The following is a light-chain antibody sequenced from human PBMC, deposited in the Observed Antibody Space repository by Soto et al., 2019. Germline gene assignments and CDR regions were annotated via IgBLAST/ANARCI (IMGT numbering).Light chain of an antibody. CDR2: YDS. J-gene: IGLJ2*01. Sequence: ELTQPPSVSVAPGKTARITCGGNNIGSKSVHWYQQKPGQAPVLVIYYDSDRPSGIPERFSGSNSGNTATLTISRVEAGDEADYYCQVWDSSSDVVFGGGTKVTVL. CDR3: QVWDSSSDVV. V-gene: IGLV3-21*04. CDR1: NIGSKS.